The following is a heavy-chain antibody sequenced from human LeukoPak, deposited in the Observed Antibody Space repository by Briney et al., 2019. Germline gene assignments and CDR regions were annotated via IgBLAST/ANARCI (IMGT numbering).Heavy chain of an antibody. D-gene: IGHD3-22*01. CDR1: GGSVNSGSYY. J-gene: IGHJ4*02. V-gene: IGHV4-61*01. CDR3: ASTCLTYYYDSSGYCVDY. Sequence: SETLSLTCTVSGGSVNSGSYYWNWIRQPPGKGLEWIGYIYYSGSTNYNPSLKSRVTISVDTSKNQFSLKLSSVTAADTAVYYCASTCLTYYYDSSGYCVDYWGQGTLVTVSS. CDR2: IYYSGST.